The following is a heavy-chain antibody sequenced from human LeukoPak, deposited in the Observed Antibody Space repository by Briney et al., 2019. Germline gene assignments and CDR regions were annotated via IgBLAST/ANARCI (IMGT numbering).Heavy chain of an antibody. V-gene: IGHV3-30-3*01. CDR2: ISYDGSNK. CDR1: GFTFSSYA. D-gene: IGHD3-22*01. Sequence: GRSLRLSCAASGFTFSSYAMHWVRQAPGKGLEWVAVISYDGSNKYYADSVKGRFTISRDNSKNTLYLQMNSLRAEDTAVYYCARDGSSPVTMIVVNAFDIWGQGTMVTVSS. CDR3: ARDGSSPVTMIVVNAFDI. J-gene: IGHJ3*02.